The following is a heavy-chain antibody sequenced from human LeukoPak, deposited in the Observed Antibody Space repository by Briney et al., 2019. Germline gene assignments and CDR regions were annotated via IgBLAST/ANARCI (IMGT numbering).Heavy chain of an antibody. D-gene: IGHD3-10*01. Sequence: SWIRQPPGKGLEWIGYIYYSGSTYYNPSLKSRVTISVDTSKNQFSLKLSSVTAADTAVYYCAREGGPMVRGVIFYWGQGTLVTVSS. CDR2: IYYSGST. CDR3: AREGGPMVRGVIFY. V-gene: IGHV4-30-4*08. J-gene: IGHJ4*02.